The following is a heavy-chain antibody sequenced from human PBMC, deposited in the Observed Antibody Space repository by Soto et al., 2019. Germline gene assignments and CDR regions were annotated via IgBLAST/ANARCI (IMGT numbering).Heavy chain of an antibody. CDR1: GFTFSSYS. V-gene: IGHV3-21*01. J-gene: IGHJ6*02. CDR3: VLRFLEWLLPEYYYYYGMDA. CDR2: ISSSSSYI. Sequence: PXGSLRLSCAASGFTFSSYSMNWVRQAPGKGLEWVSSISSSSSYIYYADSVKGRFTISRDNAKNSLYLQMNSLRAEDTAVYYCVLRFLEWLLPEYYYYYGMDAWGQGPTVTVSS. D-gene: IGHD3-3*01.